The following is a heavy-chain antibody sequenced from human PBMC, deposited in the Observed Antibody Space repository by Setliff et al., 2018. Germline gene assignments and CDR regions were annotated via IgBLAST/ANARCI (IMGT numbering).Heavy chain of an antibody. D-gene: IGHD3-22*01. CDR2: SNAGNGNT. V-gene: IGHV1-3*01. Sequence: PGGSLRLSCAASGFTFTSYAMHWVRQAPGQRLEWMGWSNAGNGNTRYSQKFQGRVTITRDTSASTAYMELSSLRSEDTAVYYCADVDRGYDSSAYWGAFDIWGQGTMVTVSS. CDR1: GFTFTSYA. J-gene: IGHJ3*02. CDR3: ADVDRGYDSSAYWGAFDI.